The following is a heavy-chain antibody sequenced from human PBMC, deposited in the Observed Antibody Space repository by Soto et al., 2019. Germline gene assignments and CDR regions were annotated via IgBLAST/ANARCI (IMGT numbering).Heavy chain of an antibody. J-gene: IGHJ4*02. CDR1: GFTFSSYA. CDR3: AKVHDSGAYYYDY. Sequence: EVQLLESGGGLVQPGVSLILSCAASGFTFSSYAMSWVRQAPGKGLEWVSTISGGDGNTYYADSVKGPFTISRDNSKKTLYVQMNSLRDEDTAVYYCAKVHDSGAYYYDYWCQVTLVIVSS. V-gene: IGHV3-23*01. CDR2: ISGGDGNT. D-gene: IGHD3-22*01.